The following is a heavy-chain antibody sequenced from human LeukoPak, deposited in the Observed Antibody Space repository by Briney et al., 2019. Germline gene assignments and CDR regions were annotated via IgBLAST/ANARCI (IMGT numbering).Heavy chain of an antibody. V-gene: IGHV3-13*03. CDR3: ARDLYWNDYVWGSYRWSMDV. Sequence: GGSLRLSCAACGFTFSSYDMQWVRQATGKGLEWVSAIGTAGDTYYPGSVKGQFTNSRENAKNSLYLQMNSLRAGDTAVYYCARDLYWNDYVWGSYRWSMDVWGKGTTVTVSS. CDR2: IGTAGDT. J-gene: IGHJ6*03. CDR1: GFTFSSYD. D-gene: IGHD3-16*02.